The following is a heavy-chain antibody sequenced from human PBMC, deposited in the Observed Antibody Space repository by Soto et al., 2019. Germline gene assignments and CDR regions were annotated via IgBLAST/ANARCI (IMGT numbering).Heavy chain of an antibody. CDR1: GYSFTSYW. V-gene: IGHV5-51*01. D-gene: IGHD2-2*01. Sequence: GESLKISCKGSGYSFTSYWIGWVRQMPGKGLEWMGIIYPGDSDTRYSPSFQGQVTISADKSISTAYLQWSSLKASDTAMYYCARVSYCSSTSCYYGMDVWGQGTTVTVSS. J-gene: IGHJ6*02. CDR2: IYPGDSDT. CDR3: ARVSYCSSTSCYYGMDV.